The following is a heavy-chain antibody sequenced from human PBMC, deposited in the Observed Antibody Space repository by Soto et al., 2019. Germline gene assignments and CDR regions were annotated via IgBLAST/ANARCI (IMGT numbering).Heavy chain of an antibody. J-gene: IGHJ5*02. CDR1: GFVFTSFH. CDR2: INPSGGGT. V-gene: IGHV1-46*01. CDR3: ARAGINWLDP. D-gene: IGHD1-20*01. Sequence: QVQLVQSGAEVKTPGASVKISCKTSGFVFTSFHMHWVRQAPGQGLEWMGMINPSGGGTEYAPRSQGRVTFTSDTSTSTVYIDLNNLRSDDTAVYYCARAGINWLDPWGQGTLVTVSS.